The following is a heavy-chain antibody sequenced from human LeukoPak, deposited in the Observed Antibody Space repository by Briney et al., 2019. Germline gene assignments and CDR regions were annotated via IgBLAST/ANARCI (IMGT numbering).Heavy chain of an antibody. J-gene: IGHJ4*02. V-gene: IGHV3-30*04. D-gene: IGHD4-17*01. CDR2: ISYDGSNE. CDR3: ARETTARGYFDY. CDR1: GFTFSSYV. Sequence: PGGSLRLSCAASGFTFSSYVMHWVRQAPGKGLEWVAIISYDGSNEYYADSVKGRFTISRDNAKNSLYLQMNSLRAEDTAVYYCARETTARGYFDYWGQGTLVTVSS.